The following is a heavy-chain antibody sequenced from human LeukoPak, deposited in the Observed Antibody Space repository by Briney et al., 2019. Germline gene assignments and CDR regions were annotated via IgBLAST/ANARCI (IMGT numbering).Heavy chain of an antibody. D-gene: IGHD3-16*01. J-gene: IGHJ4*02. CDR2: INPNSGGT. Sequence: ASVKVSCKASGYTFTGYYMHWVRQAPGQGLEWMGCINPNSGGTNYAQKFQGRVTMTRDTSISTAYMELSSLRSEDTAVYYCATFGVPFDYWGQGTLVTVSS. V-gene: IGHV1-2*02. CDR3: ATFGVPFDY. CDR1: GYTFTGYY.